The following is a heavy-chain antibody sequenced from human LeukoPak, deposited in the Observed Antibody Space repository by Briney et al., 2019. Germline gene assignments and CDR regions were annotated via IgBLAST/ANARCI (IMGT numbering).Heavy chain of an antibody. CDR2: MNPNSGNT. J-gene: IGHJ5*02. Sequence: ASVKVSCKASGYTFTSYDINWVRQATGQGLEWMGWMNPNSGNTGYAQKFQGRVTMTRNTSISTAYMELSSLRSEDTAVYYCARGIYYGNWFDPWGQGTLVTVSS. CDR1: GYTFTSYD. D-gene: IGHD3-10*01. V-gene: IGHV1-8*01. CDR3: ARGIYYGNWFDP.